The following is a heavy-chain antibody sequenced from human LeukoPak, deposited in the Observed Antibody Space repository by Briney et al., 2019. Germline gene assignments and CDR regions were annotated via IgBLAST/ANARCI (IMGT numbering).Heavy chain of an antibody. V-gene: IGHV3-74*01. J-gene: IGHJ6*02. CDR3: ARDRVPYCSGVSCSVDV. CDR2: IISDGSAT. D-gene: IGHD2-15*01. CDR1: GFTFSNYW. Sequence: PGRSLRLSCAASGFTFSNYWMQWVGQAPGKGLVWVSRIISDGSATNYADSVKGRFTISRDNAKNTLYLQMNSLRVEDTAVYYCARDRVPYCSGVSCSVDVWGQGTTVTVAS.